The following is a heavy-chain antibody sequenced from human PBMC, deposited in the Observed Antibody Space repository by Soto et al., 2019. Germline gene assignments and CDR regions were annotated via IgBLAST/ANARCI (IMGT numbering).Heavy chain of an antibody. Sequence: QVQLVESGGGVVQPGRSLRLSCAASGFTFNNHGMHWVRQAPGKGLEWVAVISCDGTNKYYADSVKGRFTISRDNSKNTLYLLMNSLRAEDTAVYYCAKDLTLYCTNGVCSHGFDPWGQGTLVTVSS. CDR3: AKDLTLYCTNGVCSHGFDP. V-gene: IGHV3-30*18. CDR1: GFTFNNHG. D-gene: IGHD2-8*01. CDR2: ISCDGTNK. J-gene: IGHJ5*02.